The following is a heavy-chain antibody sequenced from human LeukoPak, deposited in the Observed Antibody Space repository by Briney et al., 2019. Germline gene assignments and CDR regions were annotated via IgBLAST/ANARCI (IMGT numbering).Heavy chain of an antibody. CDR3: ASELRARNYAFEY. Sequence: GGSLRLSCAASGFTFSTYAMHWVRQAPGEGLQGVAFISYDGSEKYYPDYVKGRFTISRDNSKNTLYLQTNSLISEDPAVYYCASELRARNYAFEYWGQGPLVTVSS. J-gene: IGHJ4*02. CDR2: ISYDGSEK. CDR1: GFTFSTYA. D-gene: IGHD1-7*01. V-gene: IGHV3-30*04.